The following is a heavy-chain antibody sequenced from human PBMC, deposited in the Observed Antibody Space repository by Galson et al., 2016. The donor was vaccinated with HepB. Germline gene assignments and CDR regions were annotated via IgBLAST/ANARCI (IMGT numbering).Heavy chain of an antibody. CDR3: ARDKGADTLFDY. D-gene: IGHD3-16*01. J-gene: IGHJ4*02. Sequence: SLRLSCAASGFTFSSYWIHWVRQAPGKGLVWVSRITSAGSSITYADFVKGRFTVSRDNAKNTVYLQMTRLRVEDTAVYYCARDKGADTLFDYWSQGSRVTVAS. V-gene: IGHV3-74*03. CDR1: GFTFSSYW. CDR2: ITSAGSSI.